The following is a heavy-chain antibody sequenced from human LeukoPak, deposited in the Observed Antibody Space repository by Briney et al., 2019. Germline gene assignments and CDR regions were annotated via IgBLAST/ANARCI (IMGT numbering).Heavy chain of an antibody. D-gene: IGHD6-13*01. J-gene: IGHJ4*02. V-gene: IGHV4-61*01. Sequence: SETLSLTCTVSGGSVSSGSYYWSWIRQPPGKGLEWIGYIYYSGSTNYNPSLKSRVTISVDTSKNQFSLKLSSVTAVDTAVYYCARRSSSWYFDYWGQGTLVTVSS. CDR3: ARRSSSWYFDY. CDR2: IYYSGST. CDR1: GGSVSSGSYY.